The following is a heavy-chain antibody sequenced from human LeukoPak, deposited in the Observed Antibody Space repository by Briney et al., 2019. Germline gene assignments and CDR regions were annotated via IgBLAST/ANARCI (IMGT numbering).Heavy chain of an antibody. Sequence: PSETLSLTCTVSGGSISSYCWSWIRQPPGKGLEWIGYIYYSGSINYNPSLKSRVTISVDTSKNQFSLKLSSVTAADTAVYYCARQGSGWRTIDYWGQGTLVTVSS. V-gene: IGHV4-59*08. D-gene: IGHD6-19*01. CDR3: ARQGSGWRTIDY. J-gene: IGHJ4*02. CDR1: GGSISSYC. CDR2: IYYSGSI.